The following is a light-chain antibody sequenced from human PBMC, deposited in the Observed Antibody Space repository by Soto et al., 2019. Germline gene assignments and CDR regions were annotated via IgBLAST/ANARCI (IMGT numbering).Light chain of an antibody. Sequence: QSVLTQPASVSGSPGQSITISCTGTSGDVGGYNYVSWYQQHPGKAPKFMIYDVSNRPSGVSNRFSGSKSGNTASLTISGPQAEDEADYYCSSYTTSNTRQIVFGTGTKVTVL. V-gene: IGLV2-14*01. CDR1: SGDVGGYNY. J-gene: IGLJ1*01. CDR3: SSYTTSNTRQIV. CDR2: DVS.